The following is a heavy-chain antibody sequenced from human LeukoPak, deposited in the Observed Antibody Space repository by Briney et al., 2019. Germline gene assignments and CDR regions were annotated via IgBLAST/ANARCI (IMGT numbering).Heavy chain of an antibody. CDR2: IYPGDSDT. Sequence: GESLNISCKGSGYSFTSYWIGWVRQMPGKGLELMGIIYPGDSDTSYSPSYQGQVTISADRSISPAYLQWSSLKASDTAIYYCARRLDYGGNSHGYWGQGTLVTVPS. D-gene: IGHD4-23*01. CDR1: GYSFTSYW. V-gene: IGHV5-51*01. J-gene: IGHJ4*02. CDR3: ARRLDYGGNSHGY.